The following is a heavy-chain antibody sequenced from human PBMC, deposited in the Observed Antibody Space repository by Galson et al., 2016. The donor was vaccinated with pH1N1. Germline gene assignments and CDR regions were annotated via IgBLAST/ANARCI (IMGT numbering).Heavy chain of an antibody. V-gene: IGHV3-33*08. CDR2: IWFDGSYE. D-gene: IGHD3-3*01. J-gene: IGHJ4*02. CDR1: GFAFSSYG. Sequence: SLRLSCAASGFAFSSYGMHWVRQAPGKGLEWVAVIWFDGSYEFYADSVKGRFTISRDNSKNTLHLQMNSLRAEDTAVYYCARGDLEWLSHFDYWGQGTPVTVSS. CDR3: ARGDLEWLSHFDY.